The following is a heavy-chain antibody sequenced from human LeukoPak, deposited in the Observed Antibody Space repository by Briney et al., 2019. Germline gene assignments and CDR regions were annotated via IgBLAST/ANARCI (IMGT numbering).Heavy chain of an antibody. CDR2: ISYDGSNK. Sequence: PGGSLRLSCAASGFTFSSYGMPWVRQAPGKGLEWVAVISYDGSNKYYADSVKGRFTISRDNSKNTLYLQMNSLRAEDTAVYYCAKDLSHGYLDYWGQGTLVTVSS. D-gene: IGHD3-9*01. J-gene: IGHJ4*02. V-gene: IGHV3-30*18. CDR1: GFTFSSYG. CDR3: AKDLSHGYLDY.